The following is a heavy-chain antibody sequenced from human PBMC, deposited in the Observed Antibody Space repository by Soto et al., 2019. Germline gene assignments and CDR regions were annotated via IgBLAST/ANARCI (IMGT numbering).Heavy chain of an antibody. CDR2: IYYSGST. CDR3: AGFYDFWSGPPLVWVGYYGMDV. CDR1: GGSVSSGSYY. Sequence: PSETLSLTCTVSGGSVSSGSYYWSWIRQPPGKGLEWIGYIYYSGSTNYNPSLKSRVTISVDTSKNQFSLKLSSVTAADTAVYYCAGFYDFWSGPPLVWVGYYGMDVWGQGTTVTVSS. V-gene: IGHV4-61*01. D-gene: IGHD3-3*01. J-gene: IGHJ6*02.